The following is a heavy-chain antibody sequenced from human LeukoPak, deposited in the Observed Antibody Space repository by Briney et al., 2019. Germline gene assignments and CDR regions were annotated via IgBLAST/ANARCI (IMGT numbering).Heavy chain of an antibody. CDR3: AKDRGYSSGLGALDF. J-gene: IGHJ3*01. D-gene: IGHD6-19*01. CDR2: LSASADAT. Sequence: GSLRLSCAASGFTFNSFAISWVRQAPGKGLEWVSTLSASADATYYADSVKGRFTISRDNSNNRVSLQMSSLRAEDTAIYYCAKDRGYSSGLGALDFWGQGTMVTVSS. V-gene: IGHV3-23*01. CDR1: GFTFNSFA.